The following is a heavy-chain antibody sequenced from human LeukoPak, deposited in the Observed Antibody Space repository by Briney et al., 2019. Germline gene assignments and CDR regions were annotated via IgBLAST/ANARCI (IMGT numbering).Heavy chain of an antibody. CDR2: INPNSGGT. V-gene: IGHV1-2*02. CDR3: AREVSGWGFDP. CDR1: GYTFTGYY. D-gene: IGHD3-10*01. J-gene: IGHJ5*02. Sequence: ASVKVSCKASGYTFTGYYLHWVRQAPGQGLEWLGWINPNSGGTNYAQKLQGRVTMTTDTSTSTAYMELRSLRSDDTAVYYCAREVSGWGFDPWGQGTLVTVSS.